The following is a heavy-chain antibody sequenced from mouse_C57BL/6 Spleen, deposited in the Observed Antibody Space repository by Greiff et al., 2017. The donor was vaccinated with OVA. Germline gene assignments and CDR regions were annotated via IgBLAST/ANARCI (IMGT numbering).Heavy chain of an antibody. V-gene: IGHV3-6*01. CDR2: ISYDGSN. CDR3: ARGGAPYYAMDY. CDR1: GYSITSGYY. J-gene: IGHJ4*01. Sequence: EVQLQQSGPGLVKPSQSLSLTCSVTGYSITSGYYWNWIRQFPGNKLEWMGYISYDGSNNYNPSLKNLISITRDTSKNQFFLKLNSVTTEDTATYYCARGGAPYYAMDYWGQGTSVTVSS.